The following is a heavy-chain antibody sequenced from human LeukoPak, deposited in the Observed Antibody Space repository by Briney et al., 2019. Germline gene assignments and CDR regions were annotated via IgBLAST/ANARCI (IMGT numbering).Heavy chain of an antibody. Sequence: PSETLSLTCAVYGGSFSGYYWRWIRQPPGKGLEWIGEINHSGSTNYNPSLKSRVTISVDTSKNQFSLKLSSVTAADTAVYYCARGPIRSKRFYFDYWGQGTLVTVSS. D-gene: IGHD4-17*01. CDR3: ARGPIRSKRFYFDY. CDR2: INHSGST. V-gene: IGHV4-34*01. CDR1: GGSFSGYY. J-gene: IGHJ4*02.